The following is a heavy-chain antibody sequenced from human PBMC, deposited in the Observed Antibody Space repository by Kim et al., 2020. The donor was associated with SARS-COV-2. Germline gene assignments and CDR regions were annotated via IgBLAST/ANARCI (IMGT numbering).Heavy chain of an antibody. Sequence: SDTLSLTCAVYGGSFSGYYWSWIRQPPGKGLEWIGEINHSGRTNYNPSLKSRVTISVDTSKNQFPLKLTSVTAADTAGYYCARRFSNTSGWGGLYCDLWG. V-gene: IGHV4-34*01. CDR2: INHSGRT. CDR3: ARRFSNTSGWGGLYCDL. CDR1: GGSFSGYY. J-gene: IGHJ2*01. D-gene: IGHD3-10*01.